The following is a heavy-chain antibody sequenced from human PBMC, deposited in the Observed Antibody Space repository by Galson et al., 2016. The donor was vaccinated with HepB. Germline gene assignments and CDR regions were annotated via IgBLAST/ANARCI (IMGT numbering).Heavy chain of an antibody. CDR2: ISSDGKNE. J-gene: IGHJ5*02. V-gene: IGHV3-30*18. D-gene: IGHD4-11*01. CDR3: GKDRYKYRKYVDS. Sequence: SLRLSCAASRLTFSSFGMHWVRQAPGKGLEWVAVISSDGKNEYYADSVKGRFTISRDDSKNTLYLQMNSLRAEDTAVYFCGKDRYKYRKYVDSWGQGTLVTASS. CDR1: RLTFSSFG.